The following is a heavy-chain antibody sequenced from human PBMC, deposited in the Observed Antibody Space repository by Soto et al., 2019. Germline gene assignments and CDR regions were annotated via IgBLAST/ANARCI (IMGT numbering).Heavy chain of an antibody. CDR2: MSPNSGNT. CDR3: ARGPPNWGFDL. D-gene: IGHD7-27*01. J-gene: IGHJ4*02. Sequence: QVQLVQSGAEVKKPGASVKVSCKASGYTFTTYDLNWVRQATGQRLEWLGWMSPNSGNTGYAEKFQGRVTMTRDTSIGKAYMELTSLRADDTAVYYCARGPPNWGFDLWGQGTLVAVSS. CDR1: GYTFTTYD. V-gene: IGHV1-8*01.